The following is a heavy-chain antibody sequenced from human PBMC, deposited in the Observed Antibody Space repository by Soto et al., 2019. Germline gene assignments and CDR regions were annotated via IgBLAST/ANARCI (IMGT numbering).Heavy chain of an antibody. D-gene: IGHD1-1*01. V-gene: IGHV3-11*06. CDR1: GFIFSDYY. J-gene: IGHJ6*02. Sequence: QVLLVESGGGLVKAGGSLRLSCAASGFIFSDYYMSWVRQTPGKGLEWVSYISTRSTYTNYAVSVKGRFTISRDNTKISLYLQMDSLRVEDTAVYYCARDLAWKRGKVGRYYYGMDVWGQGTTVTVSS. CDR3: ARDLAWKRGKVGRYYYGMDV. CDR2: ISTRSTYT.